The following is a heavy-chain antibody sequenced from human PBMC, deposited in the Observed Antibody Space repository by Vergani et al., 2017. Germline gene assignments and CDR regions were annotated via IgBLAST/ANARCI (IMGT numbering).Heavy chain of an antibody. CDR3: AKTRDFSSLYSSYNWFDP. CDR2: IYAGDSDV. CDR1: GYSITNYW. V-gene: IGHV5-51*03. Sequence: EVQLVQSGSEVKKPGESLKISCQGSGYSITNYWIAWVRQRPGKGLEWMGIIYAGDSDVRYNPSFQGPVTMSVDKSLSTAYLQWSSLKASDTATYYCAKTRDFSSLYSSYNWFDPWGQGTQVTVSS. J-gene: IGHJ5*02. D-gene: IGHD3-3*01.